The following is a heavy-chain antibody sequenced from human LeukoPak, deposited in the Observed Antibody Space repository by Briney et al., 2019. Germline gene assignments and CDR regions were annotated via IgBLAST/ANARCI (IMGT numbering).Heavy chain of an antibody. CDR2: VNRDGSET. J-gene: IGHJ6*02. V-gene: IGHV3-7*03. CDR1: GFTFSGFW. Sequence: GGSLRLSCAVSGFTFSGFWMSWSRQAPGRGPEWVANVNRDGSETYYLDSVKGRFTISKDNAKNSLYLQMNSLRAEDTALYHCARNNGMDVWGQGTTVIVSS. CDR3: ARNNGMDV.